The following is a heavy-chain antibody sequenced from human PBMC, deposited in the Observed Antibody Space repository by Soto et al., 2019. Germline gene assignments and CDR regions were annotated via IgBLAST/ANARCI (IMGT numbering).Heavy chain of an antibody. CDR1: GFTFSSYA. V-gene: IGHV3-30-3*01. CDR2: ISYDGSNK. D-gene: IGHD3-16*01. J-gene: IGHJ4*02. Sequence: QVQLVESGGGVVQPARSLRLSCAASGFTFSSYAMHWVRQAPGKGLEWVAVISYDGSNKYYADSVKGRFTISRDNSKNTLYLQMNSLRAEDTAVYYCARAGGDGYKFREFDYWGQGTLVTVSS. CDR3: ARAGGDGYKFREFDY.